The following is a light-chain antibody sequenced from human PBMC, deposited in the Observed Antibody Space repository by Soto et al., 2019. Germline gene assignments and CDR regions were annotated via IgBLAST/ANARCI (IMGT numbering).Light chain of an antibody. CDR1: QSVSSN. Sequence: EIVMTQSPASLSVSPGERGTVSCRASQSVSSNLAWYQQKPGQAPRLVIYGASTRATGIPARFSGSGSGTEFTLSISSLQSEDFAFYYCQQYDNGWTFGQGTKVEIK. CDR2: GAS. CDR3: QQYDNGWT. J-gene: IGKJ1*01. V-gene: IGKV3-15*01.